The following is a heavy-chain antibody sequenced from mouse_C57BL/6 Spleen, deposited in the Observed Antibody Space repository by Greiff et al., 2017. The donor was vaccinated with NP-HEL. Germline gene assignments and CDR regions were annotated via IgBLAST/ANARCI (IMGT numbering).Heavy chain of an antibody. CDR1: GFTFSDYG. CDR2: ISSGSSTT. Sequence: EVKLVESGGGLVKPGRSLKLSCAASGFTFSDYGMHWVRQAPEKGLEWVAYISSGSSTTYYADTLKGRFTISRDNAKNTLFLQMTSLRSEDTAVYYCERPGIRSLFAYWGQGALVTVSA. J-gene: IGHJ3*01. D-gene: IGHD2-4*01. CDR3: ERPGIRSLFAY. V-gene: IGHV5-17*01.